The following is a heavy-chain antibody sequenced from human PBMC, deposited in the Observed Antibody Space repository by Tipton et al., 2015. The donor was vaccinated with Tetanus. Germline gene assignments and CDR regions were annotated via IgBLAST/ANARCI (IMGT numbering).Heavy chain of an antibody. J-gene: IGHJ4*02. CDR2: ISADGTSI. Sequence: SLRLSCEASGFTFGNYWMHWVRQAPGKGLMWVSRISADGTSISYADSVKGRFTISRNNANNTVYLQMINLRVEDTAVYYCAKEPPYGVVTYYFDYWGQGTLVTVSS. V-gene: IGHV3-74*01. CDR3: AKEPPYGVVTYYFDY. D-gene: IGHD2-21*02. CDR1: GFTFGNYW.